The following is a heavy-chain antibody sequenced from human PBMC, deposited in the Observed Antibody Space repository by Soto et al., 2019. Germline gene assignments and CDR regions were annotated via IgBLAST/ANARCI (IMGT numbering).Heavy chain of an antibody. V-gene: IGHV4-59*01. Sequence: SETLSLTCTVSGGSISSYYWSWIRQPPGKGLEWIGYIYYSGSTNYNPSLKSRVTISVDTSKNQFSLKLSSVTAADTAVYYCARDYGSGWTDYFDYWGQGTLVTVSS. CDR2: IYYSGST. CDR3: ARDYGSGWTDYFDY. CDR1: GGSISSYY. D-gene: IGHD6-19*01. J-gene: IGHJ4*02.